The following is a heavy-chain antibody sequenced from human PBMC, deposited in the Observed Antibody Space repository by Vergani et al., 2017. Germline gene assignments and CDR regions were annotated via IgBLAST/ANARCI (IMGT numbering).Heavy chain of an antibody. CDR3: AKDPLXDILTGYQEYYFDY. Sequence: EVQLLESGGGLVQPGGSLRLSCAASGFTFSSYAMSWVRQAPGKGLEWVSAISGSGGSRYYADSVKGRFTISRDNSKNTLYLQMNSLRAEDTAVYYCAKDPLXDILTGYQEYYFDYWGQGTLVTVSS. CDR2: ISGSGGSR. V-gene: IGHV3-23*01. J-gene: IGHJ4*02. D-gene: IGHD3-9*01. CDR1: GFTFSSYA.